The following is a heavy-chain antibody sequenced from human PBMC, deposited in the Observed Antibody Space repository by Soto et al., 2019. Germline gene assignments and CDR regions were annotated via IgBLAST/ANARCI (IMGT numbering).Heavy chain of an antibody. Sequence: PGGPLRLSCAASGFTFSNYVISWVRQAPGRGLEWVSSINANGRSADYAYSVKVRFTVSIDNSSITLYLQMNSLIAEDTAIYYCVKDLLGRTMGWFDXWGRGTLVTVSX. CDR3: VKDLLGRTMGWFDX. CDR1: GFTFSNYV. V-gene: IGHV3-23*01. CDR2: INANGRSA. D-gene: IGHD3-10*01. J-gene: IGHJ5*02.